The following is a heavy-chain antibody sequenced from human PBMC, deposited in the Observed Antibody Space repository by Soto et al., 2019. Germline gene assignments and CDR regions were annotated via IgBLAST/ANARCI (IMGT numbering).Heavy chain of an antibody. Sequence: QVHLVQSGAEVKKHGASVKVSCKASGYTLTSYGISWVRQAPGQGLEWMGWIIDYNGNTNYAQKLQGRVTMTTDTSTITDYIALRSLRSDDTAVYYCARTVGATYAFDIWGQGTMVTVSS. V-gene: IGHV1-18*01. J-gene: IGHJ3*02. CDR1: GYTLTSYG. CDR2: IIDYNGNT. CDR3: ARTVGATYAFDI. D-gene: IGHD1-26*01.